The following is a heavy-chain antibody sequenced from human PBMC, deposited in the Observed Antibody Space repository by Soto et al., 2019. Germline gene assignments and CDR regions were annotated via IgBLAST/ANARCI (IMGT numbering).Heavy chain of an antibody. CDR3: ACATSIVIGLRN. V-gene: IGHV1-18*01. CDR1: GFTFTTHG. J-gene: IGHJ4*02. D-gene: IGHD1-26*01. Sequence: ASVKVFCKASGFTFTTHGFTWVRQAPGHGLAWMGWSSALNGYTNYAQNCQGSLIIPTNSSTSTAYMELRSLRSDDTAVYYCACATSIVIGLRNWGQGNLVTVSS. CDR2: SSALNGYT.